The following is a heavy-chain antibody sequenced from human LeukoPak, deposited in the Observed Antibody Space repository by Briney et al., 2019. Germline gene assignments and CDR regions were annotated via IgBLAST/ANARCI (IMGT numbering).Heavy chain of an antibody. J-gene: IGHJ4*02. Sequence: KPSQTLSLTCTVSGGSISSGGYYWSWIRQHPGKGLEWIGYIYTSGSTNYNPSLKSRVTMSVDTSKNQFSLKLSSVTAADTAVYYCARDPLYSSGWYVGFDYWGQGTLVTVSS. CDR2: IYTSGST. D-gene: IGHD6-19*01. CDR1: GGSISSGGYY. CDR3: ARDPLYSSGWYVGFDY. V-gene: IGHV4-31*03.